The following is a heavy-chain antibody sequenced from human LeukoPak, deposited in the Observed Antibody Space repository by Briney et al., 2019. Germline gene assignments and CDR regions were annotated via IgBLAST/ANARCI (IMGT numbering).Heavy chain of an antibody. CDR3: ARDTSGYYGRYES. Sequence: SETLSLTCNVSGASISNKFWSWIRHPPGKGLEWIGYISYTGTTNYNPSLQSRVTISVDTSKNQLSLRLTSMTAADTAVYYCARDTSGYYGRYESWGQGILVTVSS. J-gene: IGHJ4*02. D-gene: IGHD3-3*01. CDR1: GASISNKF. V-gene: IGHV4-59*01. CDR2: ISYTGTT.